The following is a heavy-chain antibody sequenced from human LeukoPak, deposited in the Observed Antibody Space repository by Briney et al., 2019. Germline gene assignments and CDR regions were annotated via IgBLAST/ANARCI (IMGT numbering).Heavy chain of an antibody. V-gene: IGHV4-59*08. CDR3: ARHVRDWAYYYDSSGYYWLYFQH. CDR2: IYYSGST. D-gene: IGHD3-22*01. CDR1: GGSISSYY. J-gene: IGHJ1*01. Sequence: SETLSLTCTVSGGSISSYYWSWIRQPPGKGLEWIGYIYYSGSTNYNPSLKSRVTISVDTSKNQFSLKLSSVTAADTAVYYCARHVRDWAYYYDSSGYYWLYFQHWGQGTLVTVSS.